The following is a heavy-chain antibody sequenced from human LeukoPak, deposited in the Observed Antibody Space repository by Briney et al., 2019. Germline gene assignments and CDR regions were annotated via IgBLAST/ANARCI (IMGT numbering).Heavy chain of an antibody. CDR3: ARHEELLRNFDY. CDR1: GGSISSSSYY. D-gene: IGHD1-26*01. CDR2: IYYSGST. Sequence: SETLSLTCTVSGGSISSSSYYWGWIRQPPGKGLEWIGSIYYSGSTYYNPSLKSRVTISVDTSKNQFSLKLSSVTAADTAVYYCARHEELLRNFDYWGQGTLVTVSS. V-gene: IGHV4-39*01. J-gene: IGHJ4*02.